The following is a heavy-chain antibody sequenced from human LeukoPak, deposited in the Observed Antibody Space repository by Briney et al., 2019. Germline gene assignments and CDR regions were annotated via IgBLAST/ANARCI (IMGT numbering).Heavy chain of an antibody. CDR1: GFSVSSNF. V-gene: IGHV3-53*01. D-gene: IGHD4-23*01. CDR3: ARGRRWDLLVSLIDASDI. Sequence: GGSLRLSCAAPGFSVSSNFMTWVRQAPGKGPEWLSVIFSGGSTYYADSVKGRFTISRDNSKNTLYLQMSSLRAEDTAVYFCARGRRWDLLVSLIDASDIWGQGTMVTVSS. J-gene: IGHJ3*02. CDR2: IFSGGST.